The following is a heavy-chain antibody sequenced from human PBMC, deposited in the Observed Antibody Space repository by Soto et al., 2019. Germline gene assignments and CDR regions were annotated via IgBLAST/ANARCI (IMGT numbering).Heavy chain of an antibody. CDR1: GGSISSYY. J-gene: IGHJ4*02. V-gene: IGHV4-59*01. Sequence: PSETLSLTCTVSGGSISSYYWSWIRQPPGKGLEWIGYIYYTGNTNYNPSLKSRVTISVDTSKNQFSLKLTSLTAADTAVYYCARARTSSAVAFDYWGQGTMVTVSS. CDR2: IYYTGNT. D-gene: IGHD6-19*01. CDR3: ARARTSSAVAFDY.